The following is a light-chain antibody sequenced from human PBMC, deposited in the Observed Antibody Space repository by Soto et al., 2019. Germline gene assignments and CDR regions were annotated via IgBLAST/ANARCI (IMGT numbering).Light chain of an antibody. CDR3: LQDYKYPRT. CDR2: AAS. Sequence: AIQLTQSPSTLSASVGDRVIITCRASQGIRNDLAWYQQKPGQAPKVLIYAASNLQSGVQSRFSGSGSGTDFTLTISSLQSEDFATYYCLQDYKYPRTFGQGTKVEIK. J-gene: IGKJ1*01. V-gene: IGKV1-6*01. CDR1: QGIRND.